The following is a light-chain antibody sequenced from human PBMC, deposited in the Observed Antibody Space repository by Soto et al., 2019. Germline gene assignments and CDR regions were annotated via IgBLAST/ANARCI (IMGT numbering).Light chain of an antibody. V-gene: IGKV4-1*01. CDR2: WAS. CDR3: QQFSSPPVFP. Sequence: DIVMTQSPDSLAVSLGEMATINCKSSQSVFKGSNNKDCLAWYQQKPGQPPKLLLYWASTRESGVPDRFSGSGSGTDFTRTISSRQAEDVAIYYCQQFSSPPVFPFGQGTKLEIK. J-gene: IGKJ2*01. CDR1: QSVFKGSNNKDC.